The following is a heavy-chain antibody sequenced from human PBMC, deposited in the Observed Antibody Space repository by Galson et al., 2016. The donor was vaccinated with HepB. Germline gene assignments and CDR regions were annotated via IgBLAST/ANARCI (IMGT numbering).Heavy chain of an antibody. V-gene: IGHV3-74*01. CDR2: TNTDGSDT. CDR1: GFTFSSYW. D-gene: IGHD6-13*01. Sequence: SLRLSCAASGFTFSSYWMHWVRQVPGKGLVMVARTNTDGSDTGYADSVKGRFTISRDNAKNTLYLQMNSLRAEDTAVFYCAKGSYSSSWYCYFDYWGQGTLVTVSS. CDR3: AKGSYSSSWYCYFDY. J-gene: IGHJ4*02.